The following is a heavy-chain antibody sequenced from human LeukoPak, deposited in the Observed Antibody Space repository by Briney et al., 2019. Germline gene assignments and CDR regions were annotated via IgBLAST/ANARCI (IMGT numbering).Heavy chain of an antibody. V-gene: IGHV5-51*01. D-gene: IGHD5-24*01. J-gene: IGHJ4*02. Sequence: GESLQISCKASGYSFTNYWIGWVRQMPGKGLEWMGIIYPGDSETRYSPSFQDQVTISVDRSIDTAYLQWTSLKASDTAMYYCARRVEMATNHPYFDYWGQGSQVTVSS. CDR2: IYPGDSET. CDR1: GYSFTNYW. CDR3: ARRVEMATNHPYFDY.